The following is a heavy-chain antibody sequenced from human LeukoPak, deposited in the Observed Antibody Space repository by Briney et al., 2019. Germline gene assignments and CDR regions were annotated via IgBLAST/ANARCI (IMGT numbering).Heavy chain of an antibody. CDR3: ARDPRPHSGQDY. D-gene: IGHD5-12*01. V-gene: IGHV4-38-2*02. CDR2: IYHSGST. J-gene: IGHJ4*02. Sequence: SETLSLTCTVSGYSISSGYYWGWIRQPPGKGLEWIGSIYHSGSTYYNPSLKSRVTISVDTSKNQFSLKLSSVTAADTAVYYCARDPRPHSGQDYWGQGTLVTVSS. CDR1: GYSISSGYY.